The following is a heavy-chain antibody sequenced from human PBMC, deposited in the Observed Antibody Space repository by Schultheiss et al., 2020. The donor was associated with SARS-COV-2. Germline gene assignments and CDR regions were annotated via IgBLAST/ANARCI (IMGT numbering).Heavy chain of an antibody. D-gene: IGHD6-6*01. J-gene: IGHJ3*02. V-gene: IGHV3-11*04. CDR3: ARVVGYSSSSYTDAFDI. CDR2: ISGSGGTI. Sequence: LSLTCTVSGGSISSYYWSWIRQPPGKGLEWLSFISGSGGTIYYADSVKGRFTISRDNAKNSLYLQMNSLRAEDTAVYYCARVVGYSSSSYTDAFDIWGQGTMVTVSS. CDR1: GGSISSYY.